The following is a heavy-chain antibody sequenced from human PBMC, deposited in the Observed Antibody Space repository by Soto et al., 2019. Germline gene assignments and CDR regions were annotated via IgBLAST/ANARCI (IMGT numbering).Heavy chain of an antibody. V-gene: IGHV1-3*01. D-gene: IGHD6-6*01. J-gene: IGHJ4*02. CDR2: INAGNGNT. CDR1: GYSFTSYA. Sequence: ASVKVSFKASGYSFTSYAMHWVRQAPGQRLEWMGWINAGNGNTKYSQKFQGRVTITRDTSASTAYMELSSPRSEDTAVYYCARDHIQAGSSSGEYFDYWGQGTLVTSPQ. CDR3: ARDHIQAGSSSGEYFDY.